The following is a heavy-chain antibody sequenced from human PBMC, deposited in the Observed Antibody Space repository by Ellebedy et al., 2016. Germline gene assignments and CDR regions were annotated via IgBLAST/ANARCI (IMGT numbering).Heavy chain of an antibody. CDR2: ISYDGSNK. V-gene: IGHV3-30-3*02. Sequence: GGSLRLXCAASGFTFSSYAMHWVRQAPGKGLEWVAVISYDGSNKYYADSVKGRFTISRDNSKNTLYLQMNSLRAEDTAVYYCAKLFSSGDYVAAEYFQHWGQGTLVTVSS. D-gene: IGHD4-17*01. CDR1: GFTFSSYA. J-gene: IGHJ1*01. CDR3: AKLFSSGDYVAAEYFQH.